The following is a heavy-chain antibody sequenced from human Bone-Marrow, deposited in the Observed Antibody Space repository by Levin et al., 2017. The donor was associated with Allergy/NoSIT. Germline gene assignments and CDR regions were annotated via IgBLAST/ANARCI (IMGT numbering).Heavy chain of an antibody. CDR1: GFTFNSYA. Sequence: GGSLRLSCAASGFTFNSYALSWVRQAPGKGLEWVSAISGSGSSTYYADSVKGRFTISRDNSKTTLYLQMNSLRAEDTAVYYCAKGAGWVAGEGARIWGQGTLVTVYS. V-gene: IGHV3-23*01. CDR2: ISGSGSST. CDR3: AKGAGWVAGEGARI. D-gene: IGHD1-26*01. J-gene: IGHJ4*02.